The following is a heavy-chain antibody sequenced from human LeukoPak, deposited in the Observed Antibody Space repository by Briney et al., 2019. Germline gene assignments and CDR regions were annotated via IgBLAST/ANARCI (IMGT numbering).Heavy chain of an antibody. D-gene: IGHD1-26*01. CDR2: ISGSGGRT. CDR3: AKGEYYFDY. J-gene: IGHJ4*02. Sequence: GGSLRLSCAASGFTFSSYVMSWVRQAPGKGLEWVSVISGSGGRTYYADSEKGRFSISRDNSKNTLYLQMNSLRAEDTAVYYCAKGEYYFDYWGQGTLVTVPS. CDR1: GFTFSSYV. V-gene: IGHV3-23*01.